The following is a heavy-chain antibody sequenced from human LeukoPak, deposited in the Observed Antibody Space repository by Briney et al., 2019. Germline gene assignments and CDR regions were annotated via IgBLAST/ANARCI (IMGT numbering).Heavy chain of an antibody. Sequence: GGSLRLSCAASGFTFSSYGMHWVRQAPCKGLEWVAFIRYDGSDKYYADSVKGRFTVSRDNSKNTLYLQMNSLRAEDTTVYYCAKASGQAGYCSSTSCHYTFDYWGQGTLATVSS. J-gene: IGHJ4*02. D-gene: IGHD2-2*01. V-gene: IGHV3-30*02. CDR1: GFTFSSYG. CDR3: AKASGQAGYCSSTSCHYTFDY. CDR2: IRYDGSDK.